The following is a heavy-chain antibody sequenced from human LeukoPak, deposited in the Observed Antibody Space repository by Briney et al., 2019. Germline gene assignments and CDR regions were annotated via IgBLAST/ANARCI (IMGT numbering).Heavy chain of an antibody. V-gene: IGHV3-21*01. CDR1: GFTFNGYS. J-gene: IGHJ6*04. Sequence: PGASLRLSCAASGFTFNGYSMNWVRQAPGKGLEWVSIISSDSRNIYDADSAKGRFTISRDNAKNTLYLQMNSLRAEDTAVYYCAKSGDDSSQGLDVWGKGTTVTVSS. D-gene: IGHD3-22*01. CDR2: ISSDSRNI. CDR3: AKSGDDSSQGLDV.